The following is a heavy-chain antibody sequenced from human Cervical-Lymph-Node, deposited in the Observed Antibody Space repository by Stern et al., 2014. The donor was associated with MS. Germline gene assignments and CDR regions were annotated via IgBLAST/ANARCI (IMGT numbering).Heavy chain of an antibody. CDR1: GFSLSNARMG. J-gene: IGHJ5*02. CDR2: IFSNDEK. CDR3: ARKYSSSRNGWFDP. D-gene: IGHD6-13*01. Sequence: QVTLXXXGPVLVKPTETLTLTCTVSGFSLSNARMGVSWIRQPPGKALEWLAHIFSNDEKSYSTSLKSRLTISKDTSKSQGVPTMTNMDPVDTAXYYCARKYSSSRNGWFDPWGQGTLVTVSS. V-gene: IGHV2-26*01.